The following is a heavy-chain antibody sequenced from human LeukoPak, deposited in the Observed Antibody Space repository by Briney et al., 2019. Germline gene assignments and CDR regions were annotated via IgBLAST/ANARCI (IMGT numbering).Heavy chain of an antibody. D-gene: IGHD5-18*01. CDR2: ISYDGNDK. Sequence: QPGGSLRLSCAASGFTFSNYAMHWVRQAPGKGLEWVALISYDGNDKYYADSVKGRFTISRDNSKNTLYLQMNSLRAEDTAVYNCARGTWRQAFDIWGQGTLVTVSS. CDR1: GFTFSNYA. CDR3: ARGTWRQAFDI. V-gene: IGHV3-30-3*01. J-gene: IGHJ3*02.